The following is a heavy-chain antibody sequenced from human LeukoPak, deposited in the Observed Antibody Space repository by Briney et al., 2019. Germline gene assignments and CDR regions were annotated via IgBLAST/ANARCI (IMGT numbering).Heavy chain of an antibody. D-gene: IGHD1-26*01. Sequence: GGSLRLSCAASGFTFSSYWMSWVRQAPGKGLEWVANIKQDGSEKYYVDSVKGRFTISRDNSKNTLYLQMNSLRAEDAAVYYCARLIVSGTYDYFDYWGQGTLVTVSS. J-gene: IGHJ4*02. CDR3: ARLIVSGTYDYFDY. V-gene: IGHV3-7*02. CDR2: IKQDGSEK. CDR1: GFTFSSYW.